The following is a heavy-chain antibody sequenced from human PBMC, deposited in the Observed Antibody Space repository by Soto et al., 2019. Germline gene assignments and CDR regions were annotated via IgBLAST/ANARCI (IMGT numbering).Heavy chain of an antibody. CDR1: GYTFTGYY. J-gene: IGHJ4*02. CDR3: ARDRSGGDCFDY. CDR2: INPNSGGT. Sequence: ASVKVSCKASGYTFTGYYMHWVRQAPGQGLEWMGWINPNSGGTNYAQKFQGRVTMTRDTSISTAYMELSRLRSDDTAVYYCARDRSGGDCFDYWGQGTLVTVSS. D-gene: IGHD2-15*01. V-gene: IGHV1-2*02.